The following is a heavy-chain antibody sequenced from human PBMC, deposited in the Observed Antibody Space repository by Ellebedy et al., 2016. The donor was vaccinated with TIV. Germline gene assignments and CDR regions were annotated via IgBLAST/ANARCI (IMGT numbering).Heavy chain of an antibody. Sequence: GGSLRLSXAASGFTFSSYAMSWVRQAPGKGLEWVSAISGSGGSTYYADSVKGRFTISRDNSKNTLYLQMNSLRAEDTAVYYCATLGTMTNWFDPWGQGTLVTVSS. D-gene: IGHD2-2*01. CDR3: ATLGTMTNWFDP. J-gene: IGHJ5*02. CDR1: GFTFSSYA. CDR2: ISGSGGST. V-gene: IGHV3-23*01.